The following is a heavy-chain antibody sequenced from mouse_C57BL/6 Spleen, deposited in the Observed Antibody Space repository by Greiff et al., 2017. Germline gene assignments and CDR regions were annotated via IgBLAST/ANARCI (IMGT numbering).Heavy chain of an antibody. CDR1: GFNIKDYY. V-gene: IGHV14-2*01. Sequence: EVQLQQSGAELVKPGASVQLSCTASGFNIKDYYMHWVKQRTEQGLEWIGRIDPEDGETKYAPKFQGQATITADTSANTAYLQLSSLTSEDTAVYYCARNYGSSYGFDYWGQGTTLTVSS. CDR3: ARNYGSSYGFDY. D-gene: IGHD1-1*01. J-gene: IGHJ2*01. CDR2: IDPEDGET.